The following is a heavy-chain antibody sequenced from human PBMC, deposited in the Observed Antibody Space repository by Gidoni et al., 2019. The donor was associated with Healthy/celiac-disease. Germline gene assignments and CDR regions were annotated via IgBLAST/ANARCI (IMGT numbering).Heavy chain of an antibody. V-gene: IGHV1-3*01. CDR2: INDDNGNT. J-gene: IGHJ4*02. Sequence: QAQLVQSGAEVKKPGAAVKVSCKASVYTFTSYAMHWVRQAPGQRLEWMGWINDDNGNTKYSKKFQGRFTINRDTTASTVYMELSSLRSEDTAVYYCAIRGYSYGGFDYWGQGTLVTVSS. CDR1: VYTFTSYA. D-gene: IGHD5-18*01. CDR3: AIRGYSYGGFDY.